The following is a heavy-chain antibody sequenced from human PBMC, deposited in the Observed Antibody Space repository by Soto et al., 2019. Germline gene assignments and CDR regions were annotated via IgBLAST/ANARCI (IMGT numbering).Heavy chain of an antibody. CDR1: GYSFSSYW. CDR2: IDPTASYT. V-gene: IGHV5-10-1*01. J-gene: IGHJ6*02. Sequence: GGSLKISWKGSGYSFSSYWIGCVRQVPGKILELIGRIDPTASYTTYSPSFQGHVTISADKSIITAYLQWSSLKASDPSMYYCASTPQSYYYGMDVWGQGTTVTVSS. CDR3: ASTPQSYYYGMDV.